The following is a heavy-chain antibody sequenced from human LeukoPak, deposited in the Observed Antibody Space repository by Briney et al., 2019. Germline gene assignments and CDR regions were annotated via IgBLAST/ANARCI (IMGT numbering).Heavy chain of an antibody. D-gene: IGHD3-22*01. CDR3: ARDSYYYDSSGPEEAFDN. CDR1: GFTFSSYA. CDR2: ISYDGSNK. V-gene: IGHV3-30-3*01. J-gene: IGHJ3*02. Sequence: GGSLRLSSAASGFTFSSYAMLWFRQAPGKGLEWVAVISYDGSNKYYADSVKGRFTISRDNSKNTLYLQMNSLRAEDTAVYYCARDSYYYDSSGPEEAFDNWGQGTMVTVSS.